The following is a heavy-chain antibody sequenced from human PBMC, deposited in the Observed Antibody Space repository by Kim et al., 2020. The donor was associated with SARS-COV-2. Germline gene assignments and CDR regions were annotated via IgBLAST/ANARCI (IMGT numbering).Heavy chain of an antibody. CDR3: AREGLNWFDP. J-gene: IGHJ5*02. Sequence: GTNDAQKFQGRVTMTRDTSISTAYMELSRLRSDDTAVYYCAREGLNWFDPWGQGTLVTVSS. D-gene: IGHD3-22*01. V-gene: IGHV1-2*02. CDR2: GT.